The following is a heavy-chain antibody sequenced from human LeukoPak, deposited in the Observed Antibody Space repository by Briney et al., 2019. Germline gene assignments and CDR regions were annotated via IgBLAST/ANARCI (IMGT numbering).Heavy chain of an antibody. J-gene: IGHJ4*01. D-gene: IGHD3-22*01. Sequence: GGSLRLSCAASGFAFNFYAMSWVRQAPGKGLEWVAVISYDGSNQYYADTVKGRFTISRDNSKNTLYLQMNSLRAEDTAVYYCAKDRLGALYYYDSSGYYRFDYWGQGTLVTVSS. CDR3: AKDRLGALYYYDSSGYYRFDY. CDR1: GFAFNFYA. CDR2: ISYDGSNQ. V-gene: IGHV3-30*18.